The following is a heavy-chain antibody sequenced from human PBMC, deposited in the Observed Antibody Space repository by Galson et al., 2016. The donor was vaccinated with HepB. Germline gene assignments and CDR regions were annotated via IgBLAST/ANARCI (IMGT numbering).Heavy chain of an antibody. CDR2: IYSGGST. Sequence: SLRLSCAVSGFIVNNNYMSWVRQAPGKGLEWVSVIYSGGSTYYADSVRGRFTISRENAKSSLYLHMNSLRAEDTALYYCAVIAVAGGTSDYWGQGTLVTVSS. CDR3: AVIAVAGGTSDY. CDR1: GFIVNNNY. V-gene: IGHV3-53*01. J-gene: IGHJ4*02. D-gene: IGHD6-19*01.